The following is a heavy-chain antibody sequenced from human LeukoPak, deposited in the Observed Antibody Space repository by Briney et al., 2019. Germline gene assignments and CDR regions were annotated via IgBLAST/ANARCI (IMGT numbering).Heavy chain of an antibody. CDR2: TIPIFGTA. Sequence: SVKVSCKASGGTFSSYAISWVRQAPGQGLEWMGGTIPIFGTANYAQKFQGRVTITADESTSTAYMELSSLRSEDTAVYYCARWIRDAEITRSYWFDPWGQGTLVTVSS. CDR1: GGTFSSYA. J-gene: IGHJ5*02. CDR3: ARWIRDAEITRSYWFDP. V-gene: IGHV1-69*01. D-gene: IGHD1-14*01.